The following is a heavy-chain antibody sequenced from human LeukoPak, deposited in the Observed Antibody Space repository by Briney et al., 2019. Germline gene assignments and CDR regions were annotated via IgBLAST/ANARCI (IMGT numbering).Heavy chain of an antibody. CDR1: GYSISSGYY. J-gene: IGHJ4*02. D-gene: IGHD3-10*01. V-gene: IGHV4-38-2*02. Sequence: SETLSLTCTVSGYSISSGYYWGWIRQPPGKGLEWIGSIYHSWSTYYNPALKSRLTISVDTSKNQFSLQLSSVTAAETAVYYCASFMVRGVINYWGQGTLVTVSS. CDR2: IYHSWST. CDR3: ASFMVRGVINY.